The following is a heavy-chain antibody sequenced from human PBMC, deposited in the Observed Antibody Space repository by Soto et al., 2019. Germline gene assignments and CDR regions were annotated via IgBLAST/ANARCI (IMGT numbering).Heavy chain of an antibody. Sequence: QVQLVQSGAEVKKPGSSVKVSCKASGGTFSSYAISWVRQAPGQGLEWMGGIIPIFGTAHYAQKFQGRVTINADDTTGTAYMELSSLRSEDTALYYCARDQDIVVVPAAKHYYYYGMDVWGQGTTVTVSS. CDR1: GGTFSSYA. J-gene: IGHJ6*02. CDR2: IIPIFGTA. D-gene: IGHD2-2*01. V-gene: IGHV1-69*01. CDR3: ARDQDIVVVPAAKHYYYYGMDV.